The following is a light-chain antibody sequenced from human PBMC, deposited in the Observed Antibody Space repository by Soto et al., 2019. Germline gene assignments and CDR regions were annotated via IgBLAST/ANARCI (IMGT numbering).Light chain of an antibody. J-gene: IGKJ1*01. CDR2: AAS. Sequence: DIEMTKSPSSLSASVRDGVTITCRASQSMSNYLAWYQQKPGQVPKLLIYAASTLQSGVPSRCSGSGSGADFPLTISRRQPEDVTTYYCQKYDSARWTFGEGTKVEIK. CDR1: QSMSNY. CDR3: QKYDSARWT. V-gene: IGKV1-27*01.